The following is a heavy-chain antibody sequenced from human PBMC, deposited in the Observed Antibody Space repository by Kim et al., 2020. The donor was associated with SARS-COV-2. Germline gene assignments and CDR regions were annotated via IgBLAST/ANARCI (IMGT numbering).Heavy chain of an antibody. CDR3: ARENYYGSGLVGAEYGMDV. J-gene: IGHJ6*02. CDR1: GGSISSSSYY. D-gene: IGHD3-10*01. V-gene: IGHV4-39*07. CDR2: IYYSGST. Sequence: SETLSLTCTVSGGSISSSSYYWGWIRQPPGKGLEWIGSIYYSGSTYYNPSLKSRVTISVDTSKNQFSLKLSSVTAADTAVYYCARENYYGSGLVGAEYGMDVWGQGTTVTVSS.